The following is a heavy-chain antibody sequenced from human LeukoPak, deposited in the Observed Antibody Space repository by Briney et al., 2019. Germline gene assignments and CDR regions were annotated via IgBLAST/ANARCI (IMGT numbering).Heavy chain of an antibody. V-gene: IGHV3-43*02. CDR3: ARESRKFDY. J-gene: IGHJ4*02. CDR2: ISGDGVST. Sequence: GGSLRLSCVASGLPIGDFALHWVRQAPGQGLEWVSLISGDGVSTFFTDSVKGRFSISRDNSKNSLFLEMSSLRTKDTAMYYCARESRKFDYWGQGTLVAVSS. CDR1: GLPIGDFA. D-gene: IGHD2-21*01.